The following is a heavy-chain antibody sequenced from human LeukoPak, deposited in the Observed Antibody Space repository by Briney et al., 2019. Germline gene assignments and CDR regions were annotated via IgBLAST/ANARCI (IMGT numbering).Heavy chain of an antibody. D-gene: IGHD2-2*01. Sequence: GASVKVSCKASGYTFSSYDINWVRQATGQGLEWMGWMNPNSGNTGYAQKFQGRVTMTRNTSISTAYMELSSLRSEDTAVYYCARGLQLLGIWFDPWGQGTLVTVSS. CDR1: GYTFSSYD. J-gene: IGHJ5*02. CDR3: ARGLQLLGIWFDP. CDR2: MNPNSGNT. V-gene: IGHV1-8*01.